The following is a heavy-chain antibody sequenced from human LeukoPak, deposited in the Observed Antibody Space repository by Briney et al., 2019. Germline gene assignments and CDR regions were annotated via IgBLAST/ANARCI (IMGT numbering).Heavy chain of an antibody. CDR2: IISIFGTA. D-gene: IGHD6-6*01. V-gene: IGHV1-69*05. CDR1: GGTFISYA. Sequence: SSVKVSCKASGGTFISYAISWVRQAPGQGLEWMGRIISIFGTANYAQKFQGRVTITTDESTSTAYMELSSLRSEDTAVYYCAREESRSYPPGHFDYWGQGTPVTVSS. J-gene: IGHJ4*02. CDR3: AREESRSYPPGHFDY.